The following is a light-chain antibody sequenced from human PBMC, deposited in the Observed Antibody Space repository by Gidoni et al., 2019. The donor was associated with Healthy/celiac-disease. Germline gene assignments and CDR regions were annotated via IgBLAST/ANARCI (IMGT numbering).Light chain of an antibody. Sequence: DIQLTQSPSFLSASVGDRVTITCRASQGISSYLALYQQKPGKAPKLLIYAASTLKSGVPSRISGSGSGKEFTLTISRLQHEDFANYYCQQLNSYPLTFGGGTKVEIK. V-gene: IGKV1-9*01. J-gene: IGKJ4*01. CDR2: AAS. CDR3: QQLNSYPLT. CDR1: QGISSY.